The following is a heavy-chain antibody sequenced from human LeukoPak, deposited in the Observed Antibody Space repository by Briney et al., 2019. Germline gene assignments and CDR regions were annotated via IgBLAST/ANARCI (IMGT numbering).Heavy chain of an antibody. CDR1: GFTFSSYW. CDR2: IKGDESEK. Sequence: GGSLRLSCAASGFTFSSYWMNWVRQAPGKGLEWVANIKGDESEKYYVDSVKGRFGISRDNAKNSLYLQMNSLRVEDTAVYFCAARKVRGVWFYLDYWGQGTLVTVSS. J-gene: IGHJ4*02. CDR3: AARKVRGVWFYLDY. V-gene: IGHV3-7*03. D-gene: IGHD3-10*01.